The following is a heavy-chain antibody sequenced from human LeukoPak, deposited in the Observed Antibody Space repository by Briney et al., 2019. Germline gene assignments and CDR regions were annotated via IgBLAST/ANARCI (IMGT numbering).Heavy chain of an antibody. J-gene: IGHJ5*02. Sequence: ASVTVSCKASGGTFSSYAISWVRQAPGQGLEWMGRIIPIFGTANYAQKFQGRVTITADKSTSTAYMELSSLRSEDTAVYYCARDVGKTTVTPNWFDPWGQGTLVTVSS. CDR1: GGTFSSYA. D-gene: IGHD4-11*01. CDR3: ARDVGKTTVTPNWFDP. V-gene: IGHV1-69*06. CDR2: IIPIFGTA.